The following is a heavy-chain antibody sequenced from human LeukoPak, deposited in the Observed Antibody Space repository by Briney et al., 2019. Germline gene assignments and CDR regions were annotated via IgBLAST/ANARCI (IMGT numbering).Heavy chain of an antibody. D-gene: IGHD5-24*01. J-gene: IGHJ3*02. CDR3: ARERARWLQFRGDAFDI. CDR2: ISYDGSNK. V-gene: IGHV3-30*04. Sequence: GGSLRLSCAASGFTFSSYAMHWVRQAPGKGLEWVAVISYDGSNKYYADSVKGRFTISRDNSKNTLYLQMNSLRAEDTAVYYCARERARWLQFRGDAFDIWGQGTMVTVSS. CDR1: GFTFSSYA.